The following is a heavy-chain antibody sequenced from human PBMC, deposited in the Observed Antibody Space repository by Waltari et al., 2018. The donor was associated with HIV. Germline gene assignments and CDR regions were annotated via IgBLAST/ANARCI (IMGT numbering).Heavy chain of an antibody. CDR3: ARRYDSGTNIAGY. CDR2: MNPNSGNT. J-gene: IGHJ4*02. V-gene: IGHV1-8*01. CDR1: GYTFTSYD. Sequence: QVQLVQSGAEVKKPGASVKVSCQASGYTFTSYDINWVRQATGQGLEWMGWMNPNSGNTGYAQKFLGRVTMTRNTSISTAYMELSGLRSEDTAVYYCARRYDSGTNIAGYWGQGTLVTVSS. D-gene: IGHD3-10*01.